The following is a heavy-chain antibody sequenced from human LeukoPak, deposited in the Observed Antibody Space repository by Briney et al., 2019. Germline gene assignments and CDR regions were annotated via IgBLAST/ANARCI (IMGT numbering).Heavy chain of an antibody. V-gene: IGHV1-2*02. Sequence: ASVKVPFKASGYTFTGYYIHLGRQAPGQGVEWMGWINPNSGGTNCAKKFQGRVTMTRDTSISTAYMELSRLRSDDTAVYYCATASTFCGGDCYPNDAFDIWGQGTMVTVSS. CDR2: INPNSGGT. CDR3: ATASTFCGGDCYPNDAFDI. D-gene: IGHD2-21*02. CDR1: GYTFTGYY. J-gene: IGHJ3*02.